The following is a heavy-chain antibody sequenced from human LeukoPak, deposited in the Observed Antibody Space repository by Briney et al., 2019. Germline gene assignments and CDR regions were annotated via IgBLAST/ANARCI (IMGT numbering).Heavy chain of an antibody. CDR1: ESTFSKFW. D-gene: IGHD2/OR15-2a*01. CDR2: INRDGSTT. CDR3: ARGNYYGMDV. V-gene: IGHV3-74*03. Sequence: EGSLRLSCAASESTFSKFWMHWVRQAPGKGPVWVSGINRDGSTTTYADSVKGRFTVSRDNAKNTLYLQMNSLRAEDTAVYYCARGNYYGMDVWGQGTTVTVSS. J-gene: IGHJ6*02.